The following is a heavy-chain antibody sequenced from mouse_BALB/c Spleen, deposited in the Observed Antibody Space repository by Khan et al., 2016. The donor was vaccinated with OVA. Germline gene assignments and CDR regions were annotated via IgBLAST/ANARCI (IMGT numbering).Heavy chain of an antibody. Sequence: DVKLQESGPSLVKPFQTLSLTCSVTGDSITSGFWNWIRKFPGNKFEYMGYVTYSGNTYYNPSLKSRISITRDTSKSQYYLQLNSVTTEDTATYFCARSYGSWAMDYWGQGTSVTVSS. CDR3: ARSYGSWAMDY. CDR1: GDSITSGF. J-gene: IGHJ4*01. V-gene: IGHV3-8*02. CDR2: VTYSGNT. D-gene: IGHD1-1*01.